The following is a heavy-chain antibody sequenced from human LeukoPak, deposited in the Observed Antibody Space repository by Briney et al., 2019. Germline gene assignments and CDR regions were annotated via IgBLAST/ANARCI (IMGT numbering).Heavy chain of an antibody. V-gene: IGHV3-66*01. CDR1: GFTVSSNY. Sequence: GGSLRLSCAASGFTVSSNYMSWVRQAPGKGLEWVSVIYSGGSTYYADSVKGRFTISRDNSKNTLYLQMNSLRAEDTAVYYCARGASRTSWFDPWGQGTLVTVSS. CDR2: IYSGGST. J-gene: IGHJ5*02. CDR3: ARGASRTSWFDP. D-gene: IGHD1-1*01.